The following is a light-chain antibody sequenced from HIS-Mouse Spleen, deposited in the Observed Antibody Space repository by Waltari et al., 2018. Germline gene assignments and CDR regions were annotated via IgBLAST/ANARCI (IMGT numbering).Light chain of an antibody. CDR1: SSDVGGYNY. Sequence: QSALTQPVSVSGSPGQSITISCTGTSSDVGGYNYVSWYQQHPGKATNLMIYDVSNRPSGVSNRFSGSKSGNTASLTISGLQAEDEADYYCSSYTSSSTRVFGGGTKLTVL. CDR3: SSYTSSSTRV. V-gene: IGLV2-14*03. J-gene: IGLJ3*02. CDR2: DVS.